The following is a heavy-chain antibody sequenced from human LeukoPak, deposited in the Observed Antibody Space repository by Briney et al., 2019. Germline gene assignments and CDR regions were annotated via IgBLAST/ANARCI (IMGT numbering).Heavy chain of an antibody. CDR3: AKGLDWNEYFDY. CDR1: GFTFDDYA. D-gene: IGHD1-1*01. CDR2: ISWNSGSI. Sequence: PGRSLRLSCAASGFTFDDYAMHWVRQAPGKGLEWVSGISWNSGSIGYADSVKGQFTISRDNAKNSLYLQMNSLRAEDTALYYCAKGLDWNEYFDYWGQGTLVTVSS. J-gene: IGHJ4*02. V-gene: IGHV3-9*01.